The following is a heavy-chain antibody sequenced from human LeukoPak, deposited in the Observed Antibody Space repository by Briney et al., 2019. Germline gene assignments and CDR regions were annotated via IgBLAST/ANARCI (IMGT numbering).Heavy chain of an antibody. CDR2: IRGDGTST. Sequence: GGSLRLSCAASGFTFNDYAIHWVRQAPGRGLKWVSLIRGDGTSTYYADSVKGRFTMSRDNSKNSLYLQMNSLRTEDTALYYCAKGASRNGYSWPDYWGQGTLVTVSS. CDR3: AKGASRNGYSWPDY. J-gene: IGHJ4*02. CDR1: GFTFNDYA. V-gene: IGHV3-43*02. D-gene: IGHD5-24*01.